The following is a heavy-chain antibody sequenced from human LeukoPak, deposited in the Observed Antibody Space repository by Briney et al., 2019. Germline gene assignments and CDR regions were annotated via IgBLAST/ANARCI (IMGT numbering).Heavy chain of an antibody. CDR1: EFPFSDYY. J-gene: IGHJ4*02. CDR3: RTYRWGDSFEF. CDR2: ISSSSSYT. V-gene: IGHV3-11*06. Sequence: GGSLRLSCAASEFPFSDYYMSWIRQAPGKGLEWVSYISSSSSYTNYADSVKGRFTISRDNAKNTVYLQMNSLRAEDTAVYYCRTYRWGDSFEFWGQGSLVTVSS. D-gene: IGHD3-16*01.